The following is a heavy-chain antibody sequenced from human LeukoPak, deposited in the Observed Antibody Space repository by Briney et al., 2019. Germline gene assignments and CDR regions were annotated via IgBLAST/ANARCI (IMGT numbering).Heavy chain of an antibody. CDR2: IYYSGST. V-gene: IGHV4-39*07. CDR3: ARGDYGDYLSY. CDR1: GGSISSSSYY. D-gene: IGHD4-17*01. J-gene: IGHJ4*02. Sequence: TASETLSLTCTVSGGSISSSSYYWGWIRQPPGKGLEWIGSIYYSGSTYYNPSLKSRVTISVDTSKNQFSLKLSSVTAADTAVYYCARGDYGDYLSYWGRGTLVTVSS.